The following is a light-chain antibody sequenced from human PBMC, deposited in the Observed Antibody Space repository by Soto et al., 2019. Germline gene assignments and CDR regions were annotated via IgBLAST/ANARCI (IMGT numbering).Light chain of an antibody. CDR2: RAS. CDR3: QQYDSSPKT. J-gene: IGKJ1*01. V-gene: IGKV3-20*01. CDR1: QSVSSSY. Sequence: EIVLTQSPGTLSLSPGETATLSCRASQSVSSSYLAWYQQKPGQAPRLLIYRASNRATGIPDRFSGSGSGTDFTLTISRLEPEDFAVYYCQQYDSSPKTFGQGTKVDI.